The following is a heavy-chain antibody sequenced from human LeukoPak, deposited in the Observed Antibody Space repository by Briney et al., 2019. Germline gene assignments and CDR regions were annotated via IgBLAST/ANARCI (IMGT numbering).Heavy chain of an antibody. CDR1: GGSFSGYY. V-gene: IGHV4-34*01. Sequence: PSETLSLTCAVYGGSFSGYYWSWIRQPPGKGLEWIGEINHSGSTNYNPSLKSRVTISVDTSKNQFSLTLSSVTAADTAVYYCAGGSSGTGVDYWGQGTLVTVSS. CDR3: AGGSSGTGVDY. D-gene: IGHD6-25*01. CDR2: INHSGST. J-gene: IGHJ4*02.